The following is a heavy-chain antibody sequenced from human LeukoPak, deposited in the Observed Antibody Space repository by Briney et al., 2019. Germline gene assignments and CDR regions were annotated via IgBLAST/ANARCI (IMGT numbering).Heavy chain of an antibody. CDR2: IYWDDDK. CDR3: AHRHQQLGYDAFDI. Sequence: SGPALVKPTQTLTLTCTFSGFSLSTSGMCVSWIRQPPGKALEWLALIYWDDDKRYSPSLKSRLTITKDTSKNQVVLTMTNMDPVDTATYYCAHRHQQLGYDAFDIWGQGTMVTVSS. V-gene: IGHV2-5*08. D-gene: IGHD6-13*01. J-gene: IGHJ3*02. CDR1: GFSLSTSGMC.